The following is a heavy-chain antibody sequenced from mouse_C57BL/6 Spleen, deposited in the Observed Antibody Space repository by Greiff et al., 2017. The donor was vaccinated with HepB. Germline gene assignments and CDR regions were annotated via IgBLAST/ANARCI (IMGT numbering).Heavy chain of an antibody. Sequence: DVMLVESGGDLVKPGGSLKLSCAASGFTFSSYGMSWVRQTPDKRLEWVATISSGGSYTYYPDSVKGRFTISRDNAKNTLYLQMSSLKSEDTAMYYCARHQGGNYGDYWGQGTTLTVSS. J-gene: IGHJ2*01. D-gene: IGHD2-1*01. V-gene: IGHV5-6*02. CDR2: ISSGGSYT. CDR3: ARHQGGNYGDY. CDR1: GFTFSSYG.